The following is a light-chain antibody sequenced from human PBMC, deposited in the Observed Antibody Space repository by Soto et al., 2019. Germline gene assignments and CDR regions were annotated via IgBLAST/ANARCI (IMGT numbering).Light chain of an antibody. CDR2: EGT. J-gene: IGLJ3*02. CDR3: CSYAGSSTWV. Sequence: QSALTQPASVSGSPGQSITISCTGTSSDVGRFNRVSWYQQHPGKAPKLMIYEGTKRPSGVSNRFSGSNSGNTASLTISGLQAEDEADYLCCSYAGSSTWVFGAGTKLTVL. CDR1: SSDVGRFNR. V-gene: IGLV2-23*01.